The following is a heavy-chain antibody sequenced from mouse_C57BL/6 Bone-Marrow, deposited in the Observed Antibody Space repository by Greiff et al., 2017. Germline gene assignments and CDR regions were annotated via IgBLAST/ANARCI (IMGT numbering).Heavy chain of an antibody. CDR1: GFSLTSYG. CDR2: IWAGGNT. CDR3: ARGYYGSSYWYFDV. V-gene: IGHV2-9*02. J-gene: IGHJ1*01. Sequence: VKLKESGPGLVAPSQRLSITCTVSGFSLTSYGVHWVRQPPGKGLEWLGVIWAGGNTNYNSALMSRLSISKDNSKSQVFLKMNSLQTDDTAMYYWARGYYGSSYWYFDVWGAGTTVTVSS. D-gene: IGHD1-1*01.